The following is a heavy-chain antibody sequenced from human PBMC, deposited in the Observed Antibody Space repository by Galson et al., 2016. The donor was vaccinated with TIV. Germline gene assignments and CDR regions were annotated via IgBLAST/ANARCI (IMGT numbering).Heavy chain of an antibody. D-gene: IGHD3-16*01. CDR2: MNPGDSET. CDR1: GYMFSAHW. J-gene: IGHJ4*02. Sequence: SGAEVKKPGESLIISCKASGYMFSAHWFGWVRQMPGKGPEWIGIMNPGDSETRYSPSFEGQVTISADNSISTAYLQWHPLKASDTAVYYCAKGKEYYEFWGQGTLVTVSS. CDR3: AKGKEYYEF. V-gene: IGHV5-51*03.